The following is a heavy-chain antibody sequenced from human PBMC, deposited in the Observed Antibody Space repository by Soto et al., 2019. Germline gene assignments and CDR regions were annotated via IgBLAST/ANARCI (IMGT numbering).Heavy chain of an antibody. V-gene: IGHV3-30-3*01. CDR1: GFTFSSYA. CDR3: HGRAARLGRMDFDY. Sequence: PGGSLRLSCAASGFTFSSYAMHWVRQAPGKGLEWVAVISYDGSNKYYADSVKGRFTISRDNSKNTLYLQMNSLRAEDTAVYYCHGRAARLGRMDFDYWGQGTLVTVSS. D-gene: IGHD6-6*01. J-gene: IGHJ4*02. CDR2: ISYDGSNK.